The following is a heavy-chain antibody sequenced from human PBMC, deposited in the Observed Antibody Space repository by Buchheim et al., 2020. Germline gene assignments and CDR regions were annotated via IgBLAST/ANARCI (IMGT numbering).Heavy chain of an antibody. D-gene: IGHD1-20*01. Sequence: QVQPVESGGGVVQPGRSLRLSCAASGFTFSSYGMHWVRQAPGKGLEWVAVISYDGSNKYYADSVKGRFTISRDNSKNTLYLQMNSLRAEDTAVYYCAKDATLTAVSMDVWGQGTT. CDR1: GFTFSSYG. CDR2: ISYDGSNK. J-gene: IGHJ6*02. CDR3: AKDATLTAVSMDV. V-gene: IGHV3-30*18.